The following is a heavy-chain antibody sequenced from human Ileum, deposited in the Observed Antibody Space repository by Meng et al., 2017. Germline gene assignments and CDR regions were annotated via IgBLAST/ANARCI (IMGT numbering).Heavy chain of an antibody. D-gene: IGHD6-13*01. CDR1: GFTFSSYW. V-gene: IGHV3-74*01. Sequence: GESLKISCAASGFTFSSYWMHWVRQAPGKGLVWVSRINSDGSSTSYADSVKGRFTISRDNAKNTLYLQMNSLRAEDTAVYYCARVSGYSSSWYAYWGHGNQV. CDR3: ARVSGYSSSWYAY. J-gene: IGHJ4*01. CDR2: INSDGSST.